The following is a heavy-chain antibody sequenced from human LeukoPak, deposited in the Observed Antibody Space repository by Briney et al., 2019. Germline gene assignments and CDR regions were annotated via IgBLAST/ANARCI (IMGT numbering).Heavy chain of an antibody. CDR3: ATGHYHDPPTDY. Sequence: ASVKVSCKASGYTFTGYYMHWVRRAPGQGLEWMGWINPNSGGTNYAQKFQGRVTMTRDTSISTAYMELSRLRSDDTAVYYCATGHYHDPPTDYWGQGTLVTVSS. CDR2: INPNSGGT. CDR1: GYTFTGYY. D-gene: IGHD3-22*01. V-gene: IGHV1-2*02. J-gene: IGHJ4*02.